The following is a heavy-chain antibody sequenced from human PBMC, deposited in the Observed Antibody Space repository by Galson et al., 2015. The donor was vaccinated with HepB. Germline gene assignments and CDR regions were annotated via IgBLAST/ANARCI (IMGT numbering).Heavy chain of an antibody. V-gene: IGHV3-7*03. CDR2: IKQDGSEK. CDR3: ARGGEDIVVVVAGDGMDV. J-gene: IGHJ6*02. D-gene: IGHD2-15*01. Sequence: SLRLSCAASGFTFSSYWMSWVRQAPGKGLEWVANIKQDGSEKYYVDSVKGRFTISRDNAKNSLYLQMNSLRAEDTAVYYCARGGEDIVVVVAGDGMDVWGQGTTVTVSS. CDR1: GFTFSSYW.